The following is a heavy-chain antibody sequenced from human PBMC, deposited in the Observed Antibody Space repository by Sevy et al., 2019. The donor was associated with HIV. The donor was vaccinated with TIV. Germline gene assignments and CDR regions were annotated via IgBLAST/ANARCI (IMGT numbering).Heavy chain of an antibody. V-gene: IGHV3-30*18. D-gene: IGHD2-21*01. CDR2: ISYDGSIK. CDR1: GFTFSTYG. Sequence: GGSLRLSCAASGFTFSTYGMYWVRQTPGKGLECVALISYDGSIKYYADSVKGRFTISRDNSKNTLFLQMNSLRAEDTAVYYCAKCGSSSVVIATIEHWGQRALVTVSS. CDR3: AKCGSSSVVIATIEH. J-gene: IGHJ4*02.